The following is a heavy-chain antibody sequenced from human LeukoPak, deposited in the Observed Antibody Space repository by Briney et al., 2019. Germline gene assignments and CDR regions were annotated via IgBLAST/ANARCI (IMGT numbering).Heavy chain of an antibody. V-gene: IGHV3-7*01. Sequence: SGGSLRLSCAASGFTITNFWMSWVRQAPGKGLEWVANIKQDGGEKYYVDSVKGRFTISRDNTNNSLYLQMNNLRVEDTAVYYCARAEYDRSGSIYYYYGMDIWGQGTTVTVSS. J-gene: IGHJ6*02. CDR2: IKQDGGEK. CDR3: ARAEYDRSGSIYYYYGMDI. D-gene: IGHD3-22*01. CDR1: GFTITNFW.